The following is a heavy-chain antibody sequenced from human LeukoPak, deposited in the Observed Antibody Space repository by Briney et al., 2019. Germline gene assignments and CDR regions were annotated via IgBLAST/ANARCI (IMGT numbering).Heavy chain of an antibody. J-gene: IGHJ4*02. CDR1: GYTFTGYY. D-gene: IGHD5-12*01. V-gene: IGHV1-2*02. CDR3: ARDIRGYSGYDPFDY. CDR2: INPNSGGT. Sequence: GASVRVSCKASGYTFTGYYMHWVRQAPGQGLEWMGWINPNSGGTNYAQKFQGRVTMTRDTSISTAYMELSRPRSDDTAVYYCARDIRGYSGYDPFDYWGQGTLATVSS.